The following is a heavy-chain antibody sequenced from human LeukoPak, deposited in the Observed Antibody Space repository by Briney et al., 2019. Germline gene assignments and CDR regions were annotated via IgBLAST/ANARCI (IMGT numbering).Heavy chain of an antibody. CDR1: GFTFGDYA. J-gene: IGHJ4*02. CDR2: IRSKAYGGTT. D-gene: IGHD3-9*01. CDR3: TRTGIRYFDWLPPGD. V-gene: IGHV3-49*04. Sequence: PSGGSLRLSCTASGFTFGDYAMRWVRQTPGKGLEWVAFIRSKAYGGTTEYAASVKGRFTISRDDSKSIAYLQMNSLKTEDTAVYYCTRTGIRYFDWLPPGDWGQGTLVTVSS.